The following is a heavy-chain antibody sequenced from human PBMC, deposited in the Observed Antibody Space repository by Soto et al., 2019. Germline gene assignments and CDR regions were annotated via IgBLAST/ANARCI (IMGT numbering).Heavy chain of an antibody. Sequence: QVQLQESGPGLVKPSQTLSLTCSVSGDSISSGDNYWSWIRQPPGKGLEWIGYIYYTGGTQYNPSLKSRVSILVDTSNNQFSLELRSVTAADTAVYYCARSISLVRGVLSDWGQRTLVTVSS. CDR2: IYYTGGT. V-gene: IGHV4-30-4*01. J-gene: IGHJ4*02. CDR1: GDSISSGDNY. D-gene: IGHD3-10*01. CDR3: ARSISLVRGVLSD.